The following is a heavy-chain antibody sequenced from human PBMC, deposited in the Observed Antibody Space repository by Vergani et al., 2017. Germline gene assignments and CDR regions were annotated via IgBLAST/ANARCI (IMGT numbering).Heavy chain of an antibody. Sequence: EVQLVESGGGIVKPGGSLRLSCVASGFSFRNAWMNWVRRTPGKGREWVGRIKSTFDRGTTDYAAAVKGRFTISRDDSKNTLFLQMNGLKTEDIGVYYCTPAPRYCGDGSGYWLRDHHYYGMDVWGQGTTVTVSS. D-gene: IGHD2-21*01. J-gene: IGHJ6*02. CDR2: IKSTFDRGTT. V-gene: IGHV3-15*07. CDR1: GFSFRNAW. CDR3: TPAPRYCGDGSGYWLRDHHYYGMDV.